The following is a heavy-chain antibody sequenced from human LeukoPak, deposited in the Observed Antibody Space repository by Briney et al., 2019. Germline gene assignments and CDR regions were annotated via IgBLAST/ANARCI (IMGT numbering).Heavy chain of an antibody. CDR3: ARAGLSIAVAQVNWFDP. V-gene: IGHV3-11*06. Sequence: PGGSLRLSCAASGFIFSDYYMSWIRQAPGKGREWVSSISSSSSYIYYADSVKGRFTISRDNAKNSLYLQMNSLRAEDTAVYYCARAGLSIAVAQVNWFDPWGQGTLVTVSS. D-gene: IGHD6-19*01. J-gene: IGHJ5*02. CDR2: ISSSSSYI. CDR1: GFIFSDYY.